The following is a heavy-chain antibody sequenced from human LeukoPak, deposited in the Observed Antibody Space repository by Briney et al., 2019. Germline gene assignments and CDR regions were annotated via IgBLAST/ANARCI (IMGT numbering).Heavy chain of an antibody. CDR1: GYTFTAYS. Sequence: ASVKVSCKASGYTFTAYSIHWVRQAPGHGLEWMGWFNSNSGATNNAQKFQGRVTMTRDTSTSTAYMELRSLRSDDTAVYYCARDPYCGGDCYRRYDYWGQGTLVTVSS. CDR2: FNSNSGAT. J-gene: IGHJ4*02. V-gene: IGHV1-2*02. D-gene: IGHD2-21*02. CDR3: ARDPYCGGDCYRRYDY.